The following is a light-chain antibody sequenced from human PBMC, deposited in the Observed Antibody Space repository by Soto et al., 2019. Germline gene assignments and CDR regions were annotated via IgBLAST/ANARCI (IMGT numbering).Light chain of an antibody. CDR1: QTVVNW. J-gene: IGKJ2*01. Sequence: DIEMTQSPSSLSASVGERVIITCRASQTVVNWLAWYQQKTGKPPKLIISDATNLESGVPPRFSGVGSGTEFTLPISSLQPEDSATYFCQQYNLDPYTFCPGTKVEIK. CDR2: DAT. V-gene: IGKV1-5*01. CDR3: QQYNLDPYT.